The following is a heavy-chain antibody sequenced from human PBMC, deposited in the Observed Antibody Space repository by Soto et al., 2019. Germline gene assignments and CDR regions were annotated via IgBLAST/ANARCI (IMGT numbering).Heavy chain of an antibody. CDR1: GYTFTSYY. CDR3: AGRSTYYYDSSEVANDAFDI. Sequence: QVQLVQSGAEVKKPGASVKVSCKASGYTFTSYYMHWVRQAPGQGLEWMGIINPSGGSTSYAQKFQGRVTMTRDTSTSTVYMELSSLRSEDTAVYYCAGRSTYYYDSSEVANDAFDIWGQGTMVTVSS. V-gene: IGHV1-46*01. CDR2: INPSGGST. J-gene: IGHJ3*02. D-gene: IGHD3-22*01.